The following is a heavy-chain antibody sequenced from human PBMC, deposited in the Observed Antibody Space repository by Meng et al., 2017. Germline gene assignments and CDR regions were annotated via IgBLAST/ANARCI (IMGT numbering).Heavy chain of an antibody. V-gene: IGHV1-69*01. D-gene: IGHD4-23*01. CDR1: GSTFYSYA. CDR2: IIPIFGTA. Sequence: QAQPGPSGAWVKKSLSSAVVCCKACGSTFYSYAIRWVRRDPVQGLEWMGWIIPIFGTANFAQQFQGRVTITANESTSTAYMELATQTAEDTAVYYYATYYGGNPGGNYWGQGTLVTVSS. J-gene: IGHJ4*02. CDR3: ATYYGGNPGGNY.